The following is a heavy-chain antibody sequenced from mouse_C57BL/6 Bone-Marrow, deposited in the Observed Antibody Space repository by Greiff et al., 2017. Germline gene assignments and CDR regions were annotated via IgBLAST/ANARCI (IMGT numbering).Heavy chain of an antibody. V-gene: IGHV7-1*01. CDR2: SRNKANDYTT. D-gene: IGHD1-1*01. CDR1: GFTFNDFY. J-gene: IGHJ3*01. Sequence: EVKVVESGGGLVQSGRSLRLSCATSGFTFNDFYMEWVRQAPGKGLEWIAASRNKANDYTTEYSASVKGRFIVSRDTSQSILYLQMNALRAEDTAIYYCARDAGATVVATRFAYWGQGTLVTVSA. CDR3: ARDAGATVVATRFAY.